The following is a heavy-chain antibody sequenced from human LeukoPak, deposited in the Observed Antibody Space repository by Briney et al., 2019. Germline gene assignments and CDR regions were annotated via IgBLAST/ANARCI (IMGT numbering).Heavy chain of an antibody. V-gene: IGHV3-23*01. Sequence: GGSLRLSCAASGVTLSSFAMSWARQAPGKGLEWVSAISGSGGSTYYADSVKGRFTISRDNSKNTLYLQMNSLRAEDTAVYYCAKVVPSLGFGELRYFDYWGQGTLVTVSS. J-gene: IGHJ4*02. CDR1: GVTLSSFA. CDR3: AKVVPSLGFGELRYFDY. CDR2: ISGSGGST. D-gene: IGHD3-10*01.